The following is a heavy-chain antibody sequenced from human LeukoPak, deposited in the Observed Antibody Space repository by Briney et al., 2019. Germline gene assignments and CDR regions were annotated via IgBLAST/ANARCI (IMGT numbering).Heavy chain of an antibody. V-gene: IGHV1-46*01. D-gene: IGHD3-9*01. Sequence: ASVKVSCKASGYTFTSYYMHWVRQAPGQGLEWMGIINPSGGSTSYAQKFQGRVTMTEDTSTDTAYMELSSLRSEDTAVYYCATAPRYFDWLRYFQHWGQGTLVTVSS. CDR2: INPSGGST. CDR1: GYTFTSYY. CDR3: ATAPRYFDWLRYFQH. J-gene: IGHJ1*01.